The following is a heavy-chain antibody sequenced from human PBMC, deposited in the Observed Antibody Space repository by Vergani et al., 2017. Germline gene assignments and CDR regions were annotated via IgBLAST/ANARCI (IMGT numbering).Heavy chain of an antibody. J-gene: IGHJ4*02. V-gene: IGHV3-23*01. D-gene: IGHD1-26*01. CDR3: APRRGGSYYLFDY. Sequence: EVQLLESGGGLVQPGGSLRLSCAASGFTFSSYAMSWVRQAPGKGLEWVSAISGCGGSTYYADSVKGRFTISRDNSKNTLYLQMNSLRAEDTAVYYCAPRRGGSYYLFDYWGQGTLVTVSS. CDR1: GFTFSSYA. CDR2: ISGCGGST.